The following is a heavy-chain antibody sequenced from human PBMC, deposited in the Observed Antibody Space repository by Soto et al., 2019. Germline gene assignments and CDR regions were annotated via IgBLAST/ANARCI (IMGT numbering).Heavy chain of an antibody. J-gene: IGHJ4*02. CDR2: INHSGST. CDR3: ARGSGTTYYYDSSGYYRYFDY. Sequence: SETLSLTCAVYGGSFSGYYWSWIRQPPGKGLEWIGEINHSGSTNYNPSLKSRVTISVDTSKNQFSLKLSSVTAADTAVYYCARGSGTTYYYDSSGYYRYFDYWGQGTLVTVSS. V-gene: IGHV4-34*01. CDR1: GGSFSGYY. D-gene: IGHD3-22*01.